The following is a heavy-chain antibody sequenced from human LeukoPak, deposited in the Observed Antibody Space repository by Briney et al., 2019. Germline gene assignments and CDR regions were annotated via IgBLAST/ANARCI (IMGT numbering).Heavy chain of an antibody. J-gene: IGHJ4*02. CDR2: IYYSGST. V-gene: IGHV4-39*01. D-gene: IGHD6-13*01. CDR3: ARHAIPAAGAPFDY. CDR1: GGSISSSSYY. Sequence: PSETLSLTCTVSGGSISSSSYYWGWIRQPPGKGLEWIGSIYYSGSTYYNPSLKSRVTISVDKSKNQSSLKLTSVTAADTAVYYCARHAIPAAGAPFDYWGQGALVTVSS.